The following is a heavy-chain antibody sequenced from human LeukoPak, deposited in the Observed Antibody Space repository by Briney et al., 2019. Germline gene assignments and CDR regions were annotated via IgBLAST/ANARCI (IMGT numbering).Heavy chain of an antibody. CDR2: ITSAGDR. D-gene: IGHD2-15*01. V-gene: IGHV3-13*01. CDR1: GFTFSTYD. CDR3: AREACNGNSCYLLDY. Sequence: GGSLRLSCAASGFTFSTYDMHWVRQATGKGLEGVSTITSAGDRYYPGSVKGRFTISRENAKNSLYLQMDSLRAGDTAVYYCAREACNGNSCYLLDYWGQGTLATVSS. J-gene: IGHJ4*02.